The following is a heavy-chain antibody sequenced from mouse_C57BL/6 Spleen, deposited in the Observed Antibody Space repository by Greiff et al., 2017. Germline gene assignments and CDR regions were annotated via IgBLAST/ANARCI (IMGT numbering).Heavy chain of an antibody. CDR3: ARSERGYGSHWYFDV. V-gene: IGHV1-59*01. Sequence: QVQLQQPGAELVRPGTSVKLSCKASGYTFTSYWMHWVKQRPGQGLEWIGVIDPSDSYTNYNQKFKGKATLTVDTSSSTAYMQLSSLTSEDSAVYYCARSERGYGSHWYFDVWGTGTTVTVSS. CDR2: IDPSDSYT. J-gene: IGHJ1*03. CDR1: GYTFTSYW. D-gene: IGHD1-1*01.